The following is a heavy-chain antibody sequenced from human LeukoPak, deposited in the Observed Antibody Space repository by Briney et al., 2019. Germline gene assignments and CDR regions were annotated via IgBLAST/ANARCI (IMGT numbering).Heavy chain of an antibody. CDR3: ARRKPGYHYLFDY. J-gene: IGHJ4*02. CDR2: INHSGST. Sequence: SETLSLTCAVYGGSFSGYYWSWIRQPPGKGLEWIGEINHSGSTNYNPSLKSRVTISVDTSKNQFSLKLSSVTAADTAVYYCARRKPGYHYLFDYWGQGTLVTVSS. CDR1: GGSFSGYY. V-gene: IGHV4-34*01. D-gene: IGHD3-22*01.